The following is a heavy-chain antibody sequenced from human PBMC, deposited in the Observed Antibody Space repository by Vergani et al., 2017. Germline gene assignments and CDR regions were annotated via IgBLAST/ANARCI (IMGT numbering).Heavy chain of an antibody. CDR2: LYASGST. CDR3: SRDSLPIGVVTATTLSYYYGMDV. J-gene: IGHJ6*02. CDR1: DFISNGHY. V-gene: IGHV4-38-2*02. Sequence: QVQLQESGPGLVKPSETLSLICDVFDFISNGHYWGWIRQSPEKGLEWIGSLYASGSTYYSPSLKSRVAISIDTSKNHFSLRLSSVTAADTAVYYCSRDSLPIGVVTATTLSYYYGMDVWGQGTTVTVSS. D-gene: IGHD2-21*02.